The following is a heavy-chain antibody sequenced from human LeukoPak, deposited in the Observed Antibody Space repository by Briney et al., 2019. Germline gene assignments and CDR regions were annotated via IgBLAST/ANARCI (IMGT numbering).Heavy chain of an antibody. CDR3: AREAVAGNYYMDV. CDR1: GGSISSYC. CDR2: IYTSGST. V-gene: IGHV4-4*07. Sequence: SETLSLTCTVSGGSISSYCWTWIRQPTGKGLEWIGRIYTSGSTNYNPSLKSRVTMSVDTSKNQFSLKLSSVTAADTAVYYCAREAVAGNYYMDVWGKGTTVTVSS. D-gene: IGHD6-19*01. J-gene: IGHJ6*03.